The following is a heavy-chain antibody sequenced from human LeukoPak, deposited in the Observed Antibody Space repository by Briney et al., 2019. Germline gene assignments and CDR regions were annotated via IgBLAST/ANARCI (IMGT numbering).Heavy chain of an antibody. J-gene: IGHJ4*02. CDR3: ARGGYSYSYPSHPNDY. V-gene: IGHV1-3*01. CDR2: INDGNGNT. CDR1: GYTFTNYA. D-gene: IGHD5-18*01. Sequence: ASVKVSCKASGYTFTNYAMHWVRQAPGQRLEWMGWINDGNGNTEYSQKFQGRVTITRDTSASTAYMELSSLRSEDTAVYYCARGGYSYSYPSHPNDYWGQGTLVTVSS.